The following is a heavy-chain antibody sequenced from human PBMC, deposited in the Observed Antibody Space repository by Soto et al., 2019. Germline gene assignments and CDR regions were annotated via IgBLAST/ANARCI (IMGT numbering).Heavy chain of an antibody. V-gene: IGHV4-30-4*01. CDR3: ARDPSFRGTYYGMDV. CDR2: IYYSGST. CDR1: GGSISSGDYY. D-gene: IGHD1-1*01. J-gene: IGHJ6*02. Sequence: QVQLQESGPGLVKPSQTLSLTCTVSGGSISSGDYYWSWIRQPPGKGLEWIGYIYYSGSTYYNPSLKSRLTIXXDXSXXQFSLKLSSVTAADTAVYYCARDPSFRGTYYGMDVWGQGTTVTVSS.